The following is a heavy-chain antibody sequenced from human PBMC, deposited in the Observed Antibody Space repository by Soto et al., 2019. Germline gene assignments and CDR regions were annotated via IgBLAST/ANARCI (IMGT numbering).Heavy chain of an antibody. CDR1: GFTFSSYA. CDR3: AKSAHGLYFDY. CDR2: ISGSGGST. J-gene: IGHJ4*02. V-gene: IGHV3-23*01. Sequence: EVQLLESGGGLVQPGGSLRLSCAASGFTFSSYAMRWVRQAPGKGLEWVSAISGSGGSTYYADPGKGRFTLSRDNSKNALYLQITSLRAEDTAVYYFAKSAHGLYFDYWGQGTLVTVST.